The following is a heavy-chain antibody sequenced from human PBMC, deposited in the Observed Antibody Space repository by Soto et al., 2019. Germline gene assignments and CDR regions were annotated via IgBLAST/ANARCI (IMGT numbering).Heavy chain of an antibody. V-gene: IGHV3-30*07. Sequence: DSVKGRFTISRDNSMNTLYLQMNSLRAEDTAVYYCARDLDRDGFDIWGQGTMVTVSS. CDR3: ARDLDRDGFDI. J-gene: IGHJ3*02.